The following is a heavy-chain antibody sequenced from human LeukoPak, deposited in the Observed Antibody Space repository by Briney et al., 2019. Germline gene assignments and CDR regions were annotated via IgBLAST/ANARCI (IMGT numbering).Heavy chain of an antibody. Sequence: SETLSLTCTVSSYSISSGYYWGWIRQPPGKGLEWIGYIYYSGSTNCSPSLKSRVFIAVVTFKNQFSLKMSSVTAADPAVDYCAGDRGGQQLVGRSYYYYYMDVWGKGTMVTVSS. CDR3: AGDRGGQQLVGRSYYYYYMDV. CDR1: SYSISSGYY. D-gene: IGHD6-13*01. J-gene: IGHJ6*03. CDR2: IYYSGST. V-gene: IGHV4-38-2*02.